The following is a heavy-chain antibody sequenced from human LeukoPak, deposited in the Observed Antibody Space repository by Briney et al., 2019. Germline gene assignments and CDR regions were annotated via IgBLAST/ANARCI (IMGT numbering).Heavy chain of an antibody. J-gene: IGHJ4*02. Sequence: GGSLRLSCAASGFTFSSYSMNWVRQAPGKGLEWVSSISSSSSYIYYADSVKGRFTISRDNAKNSLYLQMNSLRAEDTAVYYCAGDPEYSSSSREFDYWGQGTLVTVSS. CDR1: GFTFSSYS. CDR3: AGDPEYSSSSREFDY. D-gene: IGHD6-6*01. V-gene: IGHV3-21*01. CDR2: ISSSSSYI.